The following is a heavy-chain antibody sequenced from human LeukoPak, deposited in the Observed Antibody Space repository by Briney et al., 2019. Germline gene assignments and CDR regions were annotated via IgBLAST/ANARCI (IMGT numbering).Heavy chain of an antibody. D-gene: IGHD1-14*01. J-gene: IGHJ4*02. CDR1: GYTFTSYY. CDR3: AREVMDNLRFDY. Sequence: GASVRVSCKASGYTFTSYYMHWVRQAPGQGREWMGIINPSGGDTSYAQKFQGRLTMTRDTSTNTVYMELTSLRSEDTAVYYCAREVMDNLRFDYWGQGTLVTVSS. CDR2: INPSGGDT. V-gene: IGHV1-46*01.